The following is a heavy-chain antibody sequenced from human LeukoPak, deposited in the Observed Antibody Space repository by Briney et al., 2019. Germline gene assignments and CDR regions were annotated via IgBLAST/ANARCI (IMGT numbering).Heavy chain of an antibody. CDR2: ISSSSSYI. J-gene: IGHJ4*02. CDR3: AREGYYYGSGSSYFDY. D-gene: IGHD3-10*01. Sequence: GGSLRLSCAASGFTFSSYSMNWVRQAPGKGLEWVSSISSSSSYIYYADSVKGRFTISRDNAKNSLFLQMNSLRAEDTAVYYCAREGYYYGSGSSYFDYWGQGTLVTVSS. CDR1: GFTFSSYS. V-gene: IGHV3-21*01.